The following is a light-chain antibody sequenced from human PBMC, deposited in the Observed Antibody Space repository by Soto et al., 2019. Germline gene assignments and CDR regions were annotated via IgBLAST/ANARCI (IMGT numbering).Light chain of an antibody. CDR1: SSDVGGYKS. V-gene: IGLV2-14*03. Sequence: QSALTQPASVSGSPGQSITISCTGSSSDVGGYKSVSWYQQHPGKAPKLIIYDVSDRPSGVSNRFSGSKSGNTASLTISGLQAEDEADYYSSSYSSSSPVVFGGGTKLTVL. CDR2: DVS. CDR3: SSYSSSSPVV. J-gene: IGLJ2*01.